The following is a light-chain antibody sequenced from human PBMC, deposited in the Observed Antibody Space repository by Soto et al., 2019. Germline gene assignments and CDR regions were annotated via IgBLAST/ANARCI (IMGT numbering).Light chain of an antibody. Sequence: EIVMTQSPDTLSVSPGARAPLSCRASQSISSNLAWYQQQPGQPHSLVIYDTSTRATGIPARFSGSGSGTEFTLTISSLQSEDFAVYYCQQYNSWPPITFGQGTRLEI. CDR2: DTS. CDR3: QQYNSWPPIT. CDR1: QSISSN. J-gene: IGKJ5*01. V-gene: IGKV3-15*01.